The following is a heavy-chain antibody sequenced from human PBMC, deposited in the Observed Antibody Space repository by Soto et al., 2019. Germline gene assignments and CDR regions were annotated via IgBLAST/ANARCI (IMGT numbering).Heavy chain of an antibody. CDR2: MYNTGST. J-gene: IGHJ6*02. D-gene: IGHD2-21*02. CDR1: GGSFSGYY. Sequence: PSETLSLTCTVSGGSFSGYYWSWIRQPPGKGLEWIGYMYNTGSTVYNPSFKSRVTISVDTSKNQFSLKLNSVTAADTAVYYCARDLWGYCGTDCYPLDVWGQGTTVTVSS. CDR3: ARDLWGYCGTDCYPLDV. V-gene: IGHV4-59*01.